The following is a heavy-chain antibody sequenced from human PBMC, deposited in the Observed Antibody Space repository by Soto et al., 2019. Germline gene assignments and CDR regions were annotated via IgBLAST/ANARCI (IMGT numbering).Heavy chain of an antibody. CDR3: AREGLGIAAAAWLYY. CDR1: GFTFSSYG. Sequence: GGSLRLSCAASGFTFSSYGMHWVRQAPGKGLEWVAVIWYDGSNKYKADYVKGRFTISRDNSKNTLYLQMNSLRDEDTAVYYCAREGLGIAAAAWLYYWGQGTLVTVSS. CDR2: IWYDGSNK. V-gene: IGHV3-33*01. D-gene: IGHD6-13*01. J-gene: IGHJ4*02.